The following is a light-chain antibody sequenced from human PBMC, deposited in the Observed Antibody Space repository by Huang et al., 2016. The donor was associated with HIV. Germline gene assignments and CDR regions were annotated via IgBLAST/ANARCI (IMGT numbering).Light chain of an antibody. CDR3: QQYDNWPPFT. J-gene: IGKJ2*01. CDR2: GAS. Sequence: EIVMTQSPAPLSVSPGERATLSCRASQSVNNNLAWYQQKPGPAPRLLIYGASTRATAVAARFSGSGSGTEFTLTISGRQSEDSAVYYCQQYDNWPPFTFGQGTKLEIK. CDR1: QSVNNN. V-gene: IGKV3-15*01.